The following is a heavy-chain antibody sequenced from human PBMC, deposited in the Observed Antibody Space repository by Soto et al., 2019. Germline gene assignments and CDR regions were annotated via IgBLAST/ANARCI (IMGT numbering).Heavy chain of an antibody. J-gene: IGHJ4*02. D-gene: IGHD1-26*01. CDR3: ARVSLVGPSGGRYFDY. CDR2: IKNKANSYTT. Sequence: EVQLVESGGGLVQPGGSLRLSCAASGFTFSAHYMDWVRQAPGKGLEWVGRIKNKANSYTTEYAASVEGRFTISREDSKNSLYLQMKSLKTEDTAVYYCARVSLVGPSGGRYFDYWGQGSQVAVSS. CDR1: GFTFSAHY. V-gene: IGHV3-72*01.